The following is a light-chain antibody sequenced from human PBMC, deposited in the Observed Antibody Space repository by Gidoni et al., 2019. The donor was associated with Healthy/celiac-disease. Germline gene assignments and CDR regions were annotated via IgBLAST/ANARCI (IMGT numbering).Light chain of an antibody. J-gene: IGKJ2*01. V-gene: IGKV3-20*01. CDR3: QQYGSSPYT. CDR1: QSVSSSY. Sequence: DIVLTQSPGTLSLSPGERATLSCRASQSVSSSYVAWYQQKPGQAPRLLIYGASSRATGIPDRLSGSGSGTDFTLTISRLEPEDFAVYYCQQYGSSPYTFGQGTKLEIK. CDR2: GAS.